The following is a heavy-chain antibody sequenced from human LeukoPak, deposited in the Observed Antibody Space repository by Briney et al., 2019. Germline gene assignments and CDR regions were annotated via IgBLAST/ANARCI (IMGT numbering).Heavy chain of an antibody. CDR1: GDSISSYY. CDR3: ARHPRSCTGGGTCYSWFDA. V-gene: IGHV4-59*08. CDR2: IYSSGST. D-gene: IGHD2-15*01. J-gene: IGHJ5*02. Sequence: SETLSLTCSVSGDSISSYYWSWIRQPPGKGLEWIGYIYSSGSTKYNPSLKSRVTISIDTSRDQFSLTVHSVTAADTAMYYCARHPRSCTGGGTCYSWFDASGQGTLVTVSS.